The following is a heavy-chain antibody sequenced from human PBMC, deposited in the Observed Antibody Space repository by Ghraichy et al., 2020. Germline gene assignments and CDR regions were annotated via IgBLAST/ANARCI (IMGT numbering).Heavy chain of an antibody. V-gene: IGHV3-53*01. Sequence: GESLNISCAASGFTVSSNYMSWVRQAPGKGLEWVSVIYSGGSTYYADSVKGRFTISRDNSKNTLYLQMNSLRAEDTAVYYCARHSVLRYFDWLTGMDVWGQGTKVTVSS. J-gene: IGHJ6*02. CDR3: ARHSVLRYFDWLTGMDV. CDR1: GFTVSSNY. CDR2: IYSGGST. D-gene: IGHD3-9*01.